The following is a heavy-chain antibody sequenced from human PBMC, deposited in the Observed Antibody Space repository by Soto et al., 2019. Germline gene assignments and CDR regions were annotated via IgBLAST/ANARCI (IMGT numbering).Heavy chain of an antibody. CDR2: IITIFGTA. V-gene: IGHV1-69*13. CDR3: ARDRGYCSGGSCFPYGMDV. D-gene: IGHD2-15*01. J-gene: IGHJ6*02. CDR1: GGTFSSYA. Sequence: SVKVSCKASGGTFSSYAISWVRQAPGQGLEWMGRIITIFGTANYAQKFQGRVTITADDSTSIAFMELSSLSSEDTAVFYCARDRGYCSGGSCFPYGMDVWGQGTTVTVSS.